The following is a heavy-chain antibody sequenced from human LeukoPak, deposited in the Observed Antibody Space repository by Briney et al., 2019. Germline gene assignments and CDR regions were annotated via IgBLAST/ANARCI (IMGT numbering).Heavy chain of an antibody. CDR2: INWNGGST. CDR3: AKDNGYYENYFDY. V-gene: IGHV3-20*04. D-gene: IGHD3-22*01. CDR1: GFTFDDYG. J-gene: IGHJ4*02. Sequence: GGSLRLSCAASGFTFDDYGMSWVRQAPGKGLEWVSGINWNGGSTGYADSVKGRFTISRDNAKNSLYLQMSSLRAEDTALYYCAKDNGYYENYFDYWGQGTLVTVSS.